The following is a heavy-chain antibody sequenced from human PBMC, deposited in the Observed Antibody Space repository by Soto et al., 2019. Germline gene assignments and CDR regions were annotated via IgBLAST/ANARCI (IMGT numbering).Heavy chain of an antibody. CDR3: ARDQCGGDCYGLGIDY. CDR1: GFTFSSYG. D-gene: IGHD2-21*01. V-gene: IGHV3-33*01. Sequence: QVQLVESGGGVVQPGRSLRLSCAASGFTFSSYGMHWVRQAPGKGLEWVAVIWYDGSNKYYADSVKGRFTISRDNSKNTLYLQMNSLRAEDTAVYYCARDQCGGDCYGLGIDYWGQGTLVTVSS. CDR2: IWYDGSNK. J-gene: IGHJ4*02.